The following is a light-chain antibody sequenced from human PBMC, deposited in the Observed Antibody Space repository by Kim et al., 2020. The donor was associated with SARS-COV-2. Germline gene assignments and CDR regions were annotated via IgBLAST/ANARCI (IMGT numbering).Light chain of an antibody. CDR2: QDS. J-gene: IGLJ2*01. CDR3: QAWDSSVV. V-gene: IGLV3-1*01. CDR1: KLGDKY. Sequence: SSELTQPPSVSVSPGQTASITCSGDKLGDKYACWYQQKPGQSPVLVIYQDSKRPSGIPERFSGSNSGNTATLTISGTQAMDEADYYCQAWDSSVVFGGGTQLTVL.